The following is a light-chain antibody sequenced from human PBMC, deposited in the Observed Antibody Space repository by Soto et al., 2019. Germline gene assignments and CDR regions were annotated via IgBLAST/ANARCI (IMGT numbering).Light chain of an antibody. CDR3: QQYGSPWT. V-gene: IGKV3D-20*01. Sequence: IVLTQSPATLSLSPGERATLSCGASQSVSGYLAWYQQKPGLAPRLVIYDSSIRATGIPDRFSGSGSGTDFTLTISRLEPEDFAVYYCQQYGSPWTFGQGTKVDIK. J-gene: IGKJ1*01. CDR2: DSS. CDR1: QSVSGY.